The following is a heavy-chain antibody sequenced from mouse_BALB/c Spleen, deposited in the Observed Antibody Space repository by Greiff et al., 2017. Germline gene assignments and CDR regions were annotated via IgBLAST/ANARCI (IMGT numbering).Heavy chain of an antibody. D-gene: IGHD2-3*01. CDR3: ARYDGYY. Sequence: EVKLMESGGGLVQPGGSRKLSCAASGFTFSSFGMHWVRQAPEKGLEWVAYISSGSSTIYYADTVKGRFTISRDNPKNTLFLQMTSLRSEDTAMYYCARYDGYYWGQGTTLTVSS. CDR2: ISSGSSTI. V-gene: IGHV5-17*02. CDR1: GFTFSSFG. J-gene: IGHJ2*01.